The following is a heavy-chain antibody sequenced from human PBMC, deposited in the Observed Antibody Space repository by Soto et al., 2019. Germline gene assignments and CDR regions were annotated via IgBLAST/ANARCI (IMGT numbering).Heavy chain of an antibody. D-gene: IGHD3-3*01. J-gene: IGHJ6*02. CDR3: ARCGTNYASWSGYLLDV. CDR2: MNPNSGNT. CDR1: GYTFTSYD. Sequence: ASVKVSCKASGYTFTSYDINWVRQATGQGLEWMGWMNPNSGNTGYAQKFQGRVTMTRNTSISTAYMELSSLRSEDTAVYYCARCGTNYASWSGYLLDVWGQGTTVTVSS. V-gene: IGHV1-8*01.